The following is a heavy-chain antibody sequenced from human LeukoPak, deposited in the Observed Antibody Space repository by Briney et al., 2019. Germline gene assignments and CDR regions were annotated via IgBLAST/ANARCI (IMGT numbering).Heavy chain of an antibody. CDR2: IYYSGST. D-gene: IGHD3-10*01. V-gene: IGHV4-59*01. Sequence: SETLSLTCTVSGGSISSYYWSWIRQPPGKGLEWIGYIYYSGSTNYNPSLKSRVTISVDTSKNQFSLKLSSVTAADTAVYYCARERGDTMVRGVSGPFDYWGQGTLVTVSS. CDR3: ARERGDTMVRGVSGPFDY. CDR1: GGSISSYY. J-gene: IGHJ4*02.